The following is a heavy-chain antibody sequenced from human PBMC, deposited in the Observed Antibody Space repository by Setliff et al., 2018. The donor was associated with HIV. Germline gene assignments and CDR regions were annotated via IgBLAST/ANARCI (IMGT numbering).Heavy chain of an antibody. CDR2: IYISGST. CDR1: GGSITSGSYY. V-gene: IGHV4-61*09. CDR3: ARRDGYKRGSWFDP. D-gene: IGHD3-16*01. J-gene: IGHJ5*02. Sequence: SSETLSLTCTVSGGSITSGSYYWSWIRQPAGKGLEWIGHIYISGSTNYNPSLKSRVTISVDTSKNQFSLRLSSVTAADTAVYYCARRDGYKRGSWFDPWGQGTLVTVSS.